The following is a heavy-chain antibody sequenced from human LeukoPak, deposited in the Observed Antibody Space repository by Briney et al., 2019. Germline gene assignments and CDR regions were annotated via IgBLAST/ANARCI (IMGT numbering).Heavy chain of an antibody. D-gene: IGHD6-19*01. Sequence: PSETLSLTCTVSGYSISSGCYWGWIRQPPGKGLEWVSYISSSSSTIYYADSVKGRFTISRDNAKNSLYLQMNSLKAEDTAVYYCARDTGYSSGWYDYWGQGTLVTVSS. V-gene: IGHV3-48*01. CDR3: ARDTGYSSGWYDY. CDR2: ISSSSSTI. J-gene: IGHJ4*02. CDR1: GYSISSGC.